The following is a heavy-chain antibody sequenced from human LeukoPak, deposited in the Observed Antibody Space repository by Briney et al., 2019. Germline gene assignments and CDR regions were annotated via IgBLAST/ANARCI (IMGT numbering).Heavy chain of an antibody. V-gene: IGHV4-34*01. D-gene: IGHD3-10*01. J-gene: IGHJ5*02. Sequence: SETLSLTCAVYGGSFSGYYWSWIRQPPGKGLEWIGEINHSGSTNYNPSFKSRVTISVDTSKNQFSLKLSSVTAADTAVYYCARLWFGELQWFDPWGQGTLVTVSS. CDR3: ARLWFGELQWFDP. CDR1: GGSFSGYY. CDR2: INHSGST.